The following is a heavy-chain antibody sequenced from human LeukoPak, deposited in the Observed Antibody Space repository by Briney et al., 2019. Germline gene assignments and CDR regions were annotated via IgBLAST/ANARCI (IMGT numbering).Heavy chain of an antibody. Sequence: ASVKVSCKASGYTFTSYDINWVRQATGQGLEWMGWMNPNSGNTGYAQKFQGRVTITRNTSISTAYMELSSLRSEDTAVYYCARGRVMYYYCYMDVWGKGTTVTVSS. J-gene: IGHJ6*03. D-gene: IGHD2-21*01. V-gene: IGHV1-8*03. CDR3: ARGRVMYYYCYMDV. CDR2: MNPNSGNT. CDR1: GYTFTSYD.